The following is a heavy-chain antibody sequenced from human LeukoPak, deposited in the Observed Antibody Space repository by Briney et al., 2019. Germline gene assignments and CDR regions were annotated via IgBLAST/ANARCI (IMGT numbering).Heavy chain of an antibody. D-gene: IGHD1-26*01. Sequence: GGSLRLSCAASGSTVSSNYMSWVRQAPGKGLEWVSVTYSSGSTYYADSVKGRFTISRDNSKNTLDLQMNSLRAEGTAVYYCARDVYTGRYYLDYWGQGTLVTVSS. J-gene: IGHJ4*02. V-gene: IGHV3-53*01. CDR2: TYSSGST. CDR3: ARDVYTGRYYLDY. CDR1: GSTVSSNY.